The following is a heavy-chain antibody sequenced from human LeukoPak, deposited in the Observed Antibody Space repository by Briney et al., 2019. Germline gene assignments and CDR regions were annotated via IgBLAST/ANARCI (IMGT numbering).Heavy chain of an antibody. CDR2: ISAYNGNT. Sequence: ASVKVSCKASGYTFTSYGISWVRQAPGQGLEWMGWISAYNGNTNYAQKLQGRVTMTTDTSTSTACMELRSLRSDDTAVYYCARGPLFVVVPAATDYWGQGTLVTVSS. J-gene: IGHJ4*02. D-gene: IGHD2-2*01. CDR1: GYTFTSYG. V-gene: IGHV1-18*04. CDR3: ARGPLFVVVPAATDY.